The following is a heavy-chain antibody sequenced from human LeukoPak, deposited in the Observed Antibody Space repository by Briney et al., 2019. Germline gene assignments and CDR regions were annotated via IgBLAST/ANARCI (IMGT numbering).Heavy chain of an antibody. Sequence: GGSLRLSCAASGFTFSSYAMSWVRQAPGKGLEWVSAISGSGCSRYYADSVKGRFTISRDNSKNTLYLQMNRLRAEDTAVYYCAKSPLPSPGEGWLSFLDYWGQGTLVTVSS. J-gene: IGHJ4*02. CDR1: GFTFSSYA. CDR2: ISGSGCSR. D-gene: IGHD3-22*01. V-gene: IGHV3-23*01. CDR3: AKSPLPSPGEGWLSFLDY.